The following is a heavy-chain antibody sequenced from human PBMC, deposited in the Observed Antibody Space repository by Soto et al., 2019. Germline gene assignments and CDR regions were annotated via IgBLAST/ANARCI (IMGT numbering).Heavy chain of an antibody. D-gene: IGHD3-3*01. J-gene: IGHJ4*02. CDR3: ARVSYDFWSGYFPY. CDR2: IYTSGST. CDR1: GGSISSYY. V-gene: IGHV4-4*07. Sequence: PSETVSLTCTVSGGSISSYYWSWIRQPAGKGLEWIGRIYTSGSTNYNPSLKSRVTMSVDTSKNQFSLKLSSVTAADTAVYYCARVSYDFWSGYFPYWGQGTLVTVSS.